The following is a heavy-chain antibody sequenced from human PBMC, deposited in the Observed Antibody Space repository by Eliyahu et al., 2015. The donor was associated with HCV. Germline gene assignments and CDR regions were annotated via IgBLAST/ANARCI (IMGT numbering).Heavy chain of an antibody. CDR1: GFTFSSYP. CDR2: ISGSGGST. J-gene: IGHJ6*02. V-gene: IGHV3-23*01. Sequence: EVQLLESGGGLVXPGGSLRLSCXASGFTFSSYPMXWVXQAPGEGLXXXSAISGSGGSTYYADSVKGRFTISRDNSKNTLYLQMNSLRAEDTAVYYCAKRIVWPDLEKQQLAPNRKRYNYYGMDVWGQGTTVTVSS. CDR3: AKRIVWPDLEKQQLAPNRKRYNYYGMDV. D-gene: IGHD6-13*01.